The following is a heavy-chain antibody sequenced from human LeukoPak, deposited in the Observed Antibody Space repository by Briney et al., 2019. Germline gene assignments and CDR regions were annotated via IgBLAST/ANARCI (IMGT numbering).Heavy chain of an antibody. J-gene: IGHJ4*02. Sequence: PSETLSLTCTVSGGSISSYYWSWIRQPPGKGLEWIGYIYYSGSTNYNPSLKSRVTISVDTSKNQFSLKLSSVTAADTAVYYCARRYCSGGSCPIDYWGQG. CDR3: ARRYCSGGSCPIDY. D-gene: IGHD2-15*01. V-gene: IGHV4-59*01. CDR1: GGSISSYY. CDR2: IYYSGST.